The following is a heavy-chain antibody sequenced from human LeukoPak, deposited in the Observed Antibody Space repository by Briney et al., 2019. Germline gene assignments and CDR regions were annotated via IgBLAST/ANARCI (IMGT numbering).Heavy chain of an antibody. CDR1: GFTFSSYW. J-gene: IGHJ4*02. D-gene: IGHD3-22*01. V-gene: IGHV3-74*01. Sequence: GGSLRLSCAASGFTFSSYWMHWVRQAPGKGLVWVSRINSDGSSTSYADSVKGRFTISRDNAKNTLYLQMNSLRAEDTAVYYCARSYYDSSALDYWGQGTLATVSS. CDR2: INSDGSST. CDR3: ARSYYDSSALDY.